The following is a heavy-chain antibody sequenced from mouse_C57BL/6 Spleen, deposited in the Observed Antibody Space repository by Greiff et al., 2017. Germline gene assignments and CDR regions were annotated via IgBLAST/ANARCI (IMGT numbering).Heavy chain of an antibody. J-gene: IGHJ4*01. CDR2: IDPSDSET. CDR1: GYTFTSYW. CDR3: ARWGNYYGSSYAMDY. Sequence: QVQLKQPGAELVRPGSSVKLSCKASGYTFTSYWMHWVKQRPIQGLEWIGNIDPSDSETHYNQKFKDKATLTVDKSSSTAYMQLSSLTSEDSAVYYCARWGNYYGSSYAMDYWGQGTSVTVSS. V-gene: IGHV1-52*01. D-gene: IGHD1-1*01.